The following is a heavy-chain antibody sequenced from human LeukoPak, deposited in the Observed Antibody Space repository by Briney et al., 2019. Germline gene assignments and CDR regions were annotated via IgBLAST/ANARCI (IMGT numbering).Heavy chain of an antibody. D-gene: IGHD1-14*01. CDR1: GFTFSSYA. J-gene: IGHJ3*02. V-gene: IGHV3-30-3*02. Sequence: GGSLRLSCAASGFTFSSYAMHWARQAPGKGLEWVAVISYDGSNKYYADSVKGRFTISRDNSKNTLYLQMNSLRPQDTAIYYCAKSRAPTAAPDAFDIWGQGTMVTVSS. CDR2: ISYDGSNK. CDR3: AKSRAPTAAPDAFDI.